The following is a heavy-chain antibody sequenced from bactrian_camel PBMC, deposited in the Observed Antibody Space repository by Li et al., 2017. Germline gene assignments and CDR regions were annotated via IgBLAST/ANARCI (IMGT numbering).Heavy chain of an antibody. Sequence: VQLVESGGGLAQPGGSLKLSCQASGVTFSRYAIHWVRRAPGKGLEWVSAINSGGGSTFYAGSVKGRFTISRDNAKNVLYLQMNSLKPEDTAVYYCAADRVISGADVTTNMTDRKLVTGARGPRSPSP. CDR2: INSGGGST. CDR1: GVTFSRYA. J-gene: IGHJ6*01. D-gene: IGHD4*01. CDR3: AADRVISGADVTTNMTDRKLVT. V-gene: IGHV3S31*01.